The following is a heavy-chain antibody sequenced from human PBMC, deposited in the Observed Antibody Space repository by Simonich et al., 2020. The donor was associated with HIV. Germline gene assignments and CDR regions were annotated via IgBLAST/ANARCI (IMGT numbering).Heavy chain of an antibody. CDR1: GGSLSGYY. J-gene: IGHJ4*02. CDR3: ARRDRELILYFDY. D-gene: IGHD3-3*01. Sequence: QVQLQQWGAGLLKPSETLSLTCAVYGGSLSGYYWSWISQPPGKGLEWIGKIHHSGFTNYKSSLNSRATISVDKAKNQFSLKLSSVTAADTAIYYCARRDRELILYFDYWGQGNLVTVSS. V-gene: IGHV4-34*01. CDR2: IHHSGFT.